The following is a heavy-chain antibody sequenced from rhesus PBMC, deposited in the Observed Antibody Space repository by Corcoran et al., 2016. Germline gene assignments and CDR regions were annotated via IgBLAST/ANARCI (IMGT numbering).Heavy chain of an antibody. CDR2: VVPEDGNA. CDR3: ATGGLRSDY. J-gene: IGHJ4*01. V-gene: IGHV1-111*02. CDR1: GYTFTDYY. D-gene: IGHD5-36*01. Sequence: EVQLVQSGAEVKKPGASVKISCKASGYTFTDYYLHWVRQAPGKGREWCGPVVPEDGNAIHAQKFQDRVTITADTSTDTAYMELSSLRSEDTAVYYCATGGLRSDYWGQGVLVTVSS.